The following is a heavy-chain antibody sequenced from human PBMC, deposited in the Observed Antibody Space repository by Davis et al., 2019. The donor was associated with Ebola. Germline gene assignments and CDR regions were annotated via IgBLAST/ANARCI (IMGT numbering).Heavy chain of an antibody. V-gene: IGHV1-18*01. D-gene: IGHD6-13*01. CDR1: GYSFTDDG. CDR2: ISTYNGNT. Sequence: ASVKVSCKASGYSFTDDGISWVRQAPGQGLEWMGWISTYNGNTNYAQKVQGRITMTTDTSTSTAYMELSSLRSEDTAVYYCARAAGAAADYYYYGMDVWGQGTTVTVSS. CDR3: ARAAGAAADYYYYGMDV. J-gene: IGHJ6*02.